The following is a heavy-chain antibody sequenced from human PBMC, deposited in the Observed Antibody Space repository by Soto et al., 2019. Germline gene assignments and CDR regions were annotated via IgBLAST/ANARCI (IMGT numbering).Heavy chain of an antibody. CDR2: ISAYNGNT. Sequence: ASVKVSCKASGYTFTSYGISWVRQAPGQGLEWMGWISAYNGNTNYAQKLQGRVTMTTDTSTSTAYMELRSLRSDDTAVYYCARDLRVTDPWGPEYYFDYWGQGTLVTVSS. J-gene: IGHJ4*02. V-gene: IGHV1-18*01. CDR3: ARDLRVTDPWGPEYYFDY. D-gene: IGHD3-10*01. CDR1: GYTFTSYG.